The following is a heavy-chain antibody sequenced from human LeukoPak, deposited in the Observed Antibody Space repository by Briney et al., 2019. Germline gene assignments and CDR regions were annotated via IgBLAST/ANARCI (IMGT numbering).Heavy chain of an antibody. J-gene: IGHJ5*01. CDR3: ARSWDIVVVPAATNWFDS. CDR1: GFTFSSYS. Sequence: PGGSLRLSCAASGFTFSSYSMNWVRQARGKGLECVSSISSSRSYIYYADSVKGRFTISRDNAKKSLYLQMKSLRAEDTAVYYCARSWDIVVVPAATNWFDSWGQGTLVTVSS. V-gene: IGHV3-21*01. D-gene: IGHD2-2*01. CDR2: ISSSRSYI.